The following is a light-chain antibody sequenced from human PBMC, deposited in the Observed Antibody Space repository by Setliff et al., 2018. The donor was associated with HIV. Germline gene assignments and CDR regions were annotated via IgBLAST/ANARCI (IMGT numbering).Light chain of an antibody. V-gene: IGLV2-14*03. CDR2: DAI. J-gene: IGLJ1*01. Sequence: QSALTQPASVSGSPGQSITISCTGISSDVGGYYSVSWYQQHPGKAPKLMIYDAINRPSGVSNRFSGSRSGNTASLTISGLQVEDEADYYCSSYTTSSTLYVFGPGTKGTVL. CDR1: SSDVGGYYS. CDR3: SSYTTSSTLYV.